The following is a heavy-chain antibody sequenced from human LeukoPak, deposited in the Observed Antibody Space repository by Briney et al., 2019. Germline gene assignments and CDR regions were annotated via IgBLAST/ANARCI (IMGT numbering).Heavy chain of an antibody. CDR3: ARDGGTEMATIEGFSDY. CDR2: INGDGSST. V-gene: IGHV3-74*01. Sequence: GGSLRLSCAASGFTFSSYWMHWVRQAPGKGLVWVSRINGDGSSTTYADSMKGRFTISRDNAKNSLYLQMNSLRAEDTAVYYCARDGGTEMATIEGFSDYWGQGTLVTVSS. J-gene: IGHJ4*02. CDR1: GFTFSSYW. D-gene: IGHD5-24*01.